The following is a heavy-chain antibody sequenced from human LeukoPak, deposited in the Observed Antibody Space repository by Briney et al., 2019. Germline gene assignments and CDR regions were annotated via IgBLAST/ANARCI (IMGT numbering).Heavy chain of an antibody. CDR2: ISSSSSYI. Sequence: PGGSLRLSCAASGFTLSSNSMNWVRQAPGKGLEWVSSISSSSSYIYYADSVKGRFTISRDNSKNTLYLQMNSLRAEDTAVYYCARGYGSGYRFDYWGQGTLVTVSS. V-gene: IGHV3-21*04. J-gene: IGHJ4*02. CDR3: ARGYGSGYRFDY. D-gene: IGHD3-22*01. CDR1: GFTLSSNS.